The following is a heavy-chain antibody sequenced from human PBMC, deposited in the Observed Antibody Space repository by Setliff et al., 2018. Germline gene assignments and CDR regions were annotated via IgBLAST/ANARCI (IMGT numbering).Heavy chain of an antibody. Sequence: GESLKISCKGSGYSFTSYWIGWVRQMPGKGLEWMGIIYPGDSDARYSPSFRGQVTISVDKSISTAYLQWRSLKASDTAMYYCARSPLDDAFDIWGQGTMVTVSS. CDR2: IYPGDSDA. CDR3: ARSPLDDAFDI. J-gene: IGHJ3*02. CDR1: GYSFTSYW. V-gene: IGHV5-51*01.